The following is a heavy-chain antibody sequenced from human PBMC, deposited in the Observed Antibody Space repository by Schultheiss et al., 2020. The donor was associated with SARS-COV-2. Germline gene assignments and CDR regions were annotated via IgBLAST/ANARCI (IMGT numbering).Heavy chain of an antibody. CDR3: ARDVIVVVPEDYYYYGMDV. CDR2: INHSGST. Sequence: SETLSLTCAVYGGSFSGYYWSWIRQPPGKGLEWIGEINHSGSTNYNPSLKSRVTISVDTSKNQFSLKLSSVTAAETAVYYCARDVIVVVPEDYYYYGMDVWGQGTTVTVSS. V-gene: IGHV4-34*01. CDR1: GGSFSGYY. J-gene: IGHJ6*02. D-gene: IGHD2-2*01.